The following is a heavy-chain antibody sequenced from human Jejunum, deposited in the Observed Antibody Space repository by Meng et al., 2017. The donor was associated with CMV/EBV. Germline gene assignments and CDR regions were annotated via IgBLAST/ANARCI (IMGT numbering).Heavy chain of an antibody. CDR1: GFSFSSYG. Sequence: GFSFSSYGMTWVRQAPGTGLEWVSSISGGSDRPYYAESVKGRFTISRDNSKNILYLQTNSLRAEDTAVYFCAKEALGSYPYNWFDSWGQGTVVTVSS. J-gene: IGHJ5*01. V-gene: IGHV3-23*01. CDR2: ISGGSDRP. D-gene: IGHD1-26*01. CDR3: AKEALGSYPYNWFDS.